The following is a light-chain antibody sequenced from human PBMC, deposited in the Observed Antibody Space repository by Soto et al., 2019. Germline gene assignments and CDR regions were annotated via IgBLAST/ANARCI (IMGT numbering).Light chain of an antibody. J-gene: IGKJ5*01. CDR1: ESVNSW. V-gene: IGKV1-5*03. CDR2: KAS. Sequence: DILLTQSPSTLSASIGDRVTITCRASESVNSWLAWYQQKPGKAPKFLIYKASNLESGLPSRFTGSGSGTEFTLTISSLQSDDFATYYCQQYSTYPITFGQGTRLEIK. CDR3: QQYSTYPIT.